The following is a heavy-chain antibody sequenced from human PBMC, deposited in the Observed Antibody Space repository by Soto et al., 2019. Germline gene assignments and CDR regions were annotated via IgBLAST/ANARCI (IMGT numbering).Heavy chain of an antibody. CDR1: GFTFNSYS. D-gene: IGHD1-26*01. Sequence: EVQLVESGGGLVQPGGSLRLSCVASGFTFNSYSMNWVRQAPGKGLEWISYINSGSTSVFYADSVKGRFTISRDNAQNSLYLQRNSLRAEDTAVYYCASSASPDAYWGQGTLVTVSS. J-gene: IGHJ4*02. CDR3: ASSASPDAY. CDR2: INSGSTSV. V-gene: IGHV3-48*01.